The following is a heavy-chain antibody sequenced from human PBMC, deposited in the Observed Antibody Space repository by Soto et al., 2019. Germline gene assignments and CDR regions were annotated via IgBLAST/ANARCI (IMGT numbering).Heavy chain of an antibody. CDR3: AKDGSLLWFGELSAFDY. D-gene: IGHD3-10*01. Sequence: GGSLRLSCAASGFTFSSYGMHWVRQAPGKGLEWVAVISYDGSNKYYADSVKGRFTISRDNSKNTLYLQMNSLRAEDTALYYCAKDGSLLWFGELSAFDYWGQGTLVTVSS. CDR1: GFTFSSYG. CDR2: ISYDGSNK. J-gene: IGHJ4*02. V-gene: IGHV3-30*18.